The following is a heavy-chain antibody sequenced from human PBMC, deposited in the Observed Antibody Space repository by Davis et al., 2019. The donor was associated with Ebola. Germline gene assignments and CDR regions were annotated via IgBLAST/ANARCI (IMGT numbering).Heavy chain of an antibody. CDR1: GYTFTSYD. CDR3: ARDPTHYYGDNDFDY. CDR2: MNPNSGNT. V-gene: IGHV1-8*01. J-gene: IGHJ4*02. Sequence: AASVKVSCKASGYTFTSYDINWVRQATGQGLEWMGWMNPNSGNTGYAQKFQGRITMTRNISISTAYMELSSLRSDDTAVYYCARDPTHYYGDNDFDYWGQGTLVTVSS. D-gene: IGHD4-17*01.